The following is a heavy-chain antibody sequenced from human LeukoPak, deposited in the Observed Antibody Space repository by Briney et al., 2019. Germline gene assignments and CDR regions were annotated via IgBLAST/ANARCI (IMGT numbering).Heavy chain of an antibody. V-gene: IGHV4-39*01. D-gene: IGHD2-15*01. CDR2: ISYSGST. Sequence: PSETLSLTCTLSGDSISTSIYYWGWIRQPPGKGLEWIGSISYSGSTYYSPSLRSRVTISVNTSKNQFSLKLRSVTAADTAVYYCARHHLPGEYCSGRNCYWLLGWFDPWGQGTLVTVSS. CDR1: GDSISTSIYY. CDR3: ARHHLPGEYCSGRNCYWLLGWFDP. J-gene: IGHJ5*02.